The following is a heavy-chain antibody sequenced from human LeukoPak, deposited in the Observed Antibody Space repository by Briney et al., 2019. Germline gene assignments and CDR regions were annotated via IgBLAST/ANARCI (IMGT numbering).Heavy chain of an antibody. CDR3: AANWNCDY. V-gene: IGHV3-23*01. CDR1: GFTFTSYA. J-gene: IGHJ4*02. CDR2: ISASGDST. Sequence: GSLRLSCAASGFTFTSYALTLVRQAPGKGLEWVSIISASGDSTYYEDSVKGRFTISRDNSKNTVSLQMNTLRVEDTAVYYCAANWNCDYWGQGTPVTVSS. D-gene: IGHD1-20*01.